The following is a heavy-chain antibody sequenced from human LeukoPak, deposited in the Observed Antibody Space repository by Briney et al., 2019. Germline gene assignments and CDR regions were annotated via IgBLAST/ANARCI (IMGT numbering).Heavy chain of an antibody. D-gene: IGHD3-10*01. CDR1: GFTFSNYW. CDR2: INDLGTST. Sequence: GGSLRLSCAASGFTFSNYWMHWVRPVPGKGLVWVSRINDLGTSTNYADSVRGRFTVSRDDAKNTLYLQMNSLRAEDTAVYYCARGGGAYYFDYWGRGTLVTVSS. J-gene: IGHJ4*02. CDR3: ARGGGAYYFDY. V-gene: IGHV3-74*01.